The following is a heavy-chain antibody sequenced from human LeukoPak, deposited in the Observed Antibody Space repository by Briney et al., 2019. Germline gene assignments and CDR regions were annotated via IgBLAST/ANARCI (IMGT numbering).Heavy chain of an antibody. CDR2: ISYDGSNK. CDR1: GFTFSSYG. D-gene: IGHD6-19*01. V-gene: IGHV3-30*18. CDR3: AKGREYSSGWFPIWFDP. Sequence: GGSLRLSCAASGFTFSSYGMHWVRQAPGKGLEWVAVISYDGSNKYYADSVKGRFTISRDNSKNTLYLQMNSLRAEDTAVYYCAKGREYSSGWFPIWFDPWGQGTLVTVSS. J-gene: IGHJ5*02.